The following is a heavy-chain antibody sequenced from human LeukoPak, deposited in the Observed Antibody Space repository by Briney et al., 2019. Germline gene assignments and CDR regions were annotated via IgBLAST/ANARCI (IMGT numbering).Heavy chain of an antibody. J-gene: IGHJ3*02. CDR3: AKDHNLGIIAAAPRDI. Sequence: PGGSLRLSCAASGYTFSSYAMSWGRQAPGMGLEWVSAICGSGVSTYDADSVKGRFTISRDNSKNTLYLHMNRLRAEDTAVYYCAKDHNLGIIAAAPRDIWGQGTLVTVSS. CDR1: GYTFSSYA. CDR2: ICGSGVST. V-gene: IGHV3-23*01. D-gene: IGHD6-13*01.